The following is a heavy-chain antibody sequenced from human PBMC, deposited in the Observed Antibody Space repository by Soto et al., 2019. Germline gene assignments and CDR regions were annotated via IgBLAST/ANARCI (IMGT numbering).Heavy chain of an antibody. V-gene: IGHV4-4*07. D-gene: IGHD1-1*01. J-gene: IGHJ5*02. CDR3: VRDGTKTLRDWFDP. CDR2: IYATGTT. Sequence: SETLAITCTFSVASISVFYWSWIRKSAGKGLEWIGRIYATGTTDYNPSLKSRVMMSVDTSKKQFSLKLRSVTAADTAVYYCVRDGTKTLRDWFDPWGQGISVTVSS. CDR1: VASISVFY.